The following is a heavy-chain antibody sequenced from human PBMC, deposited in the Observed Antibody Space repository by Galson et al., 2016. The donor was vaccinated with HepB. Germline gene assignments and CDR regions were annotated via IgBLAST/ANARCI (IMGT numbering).Heavy chain of an antibody. J-gene: IGHJ6*02. V-gene: IGHV3-21*01. CDR1: GFTFSSHS. CDR3: ARAPRPQKYSPLGRDYYGMDV. D-gene: IGHD2/OR15-2a*01. Sequence: SLRLSCAASGFTFSSHSMNWVRQAPGKGLEWVSSISSSSSSIYYADSVRGRFTISRDNAKNSLDLQMNSLRVEDTAVYYCARAPRPQKYSPLGRDYYGMDVWGQGTTVTVSS. CDR2: ISSSSSSI.